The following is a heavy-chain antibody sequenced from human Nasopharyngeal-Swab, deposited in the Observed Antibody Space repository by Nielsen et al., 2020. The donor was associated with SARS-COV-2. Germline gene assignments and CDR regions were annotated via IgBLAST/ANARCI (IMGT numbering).Heavy chain of an antibody. V-gene: IGHV4-34*01. Sequence: SETLSLTCAVYGGSFSGYYWSWIRQTPGKGLEWIGVINHIGSTNYNPSLKSRVTLSAYMSKNQLSLKLNSVTAADTAVYYCARRRSSGRYFFDYWGRGTPVTVSS. CDR1: GGSFSGYY. CDR2: INHIGST. D-gene: IGHD3-22*01. CDR3: ARRRSSGRYFFDY. J-gene: IGHJ4*01.